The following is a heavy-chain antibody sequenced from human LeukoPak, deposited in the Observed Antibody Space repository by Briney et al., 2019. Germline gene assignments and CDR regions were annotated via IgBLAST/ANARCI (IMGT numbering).Heavy chain of an antibody. CDR2: ISFDGSNK. J-gene: IGHJ6*04. CDR1: GFTFSNYA. D-gene: IGHD3-10*02. V-gene: IGHV3-30*18. CDR3: AELGITMIGGV. Sequence: GGSLRLSCAASGFTFSNYAMHWVRQAPGKGLEWVSIISFDGSNKYYADSVKGRFTISRDNAKNSLYLQMNSLRAEDTAVYYCAELGITMIGGVWGKGTTVTISS.